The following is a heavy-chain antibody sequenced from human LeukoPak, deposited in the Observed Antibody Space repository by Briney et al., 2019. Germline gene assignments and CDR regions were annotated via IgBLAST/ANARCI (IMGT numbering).Heavy chain of an antibody. J-gene: IGHJ4*02. CDR1: GESLNSYY. V-gene: IGHV4-34*01. CDR2: IYESGTT. CDR3: ARGAWATRLGS. Sequence: SSETLSLTCAVYGESLNSYYWSWVRQPPGEGLEWIGEIYESGTTGYNPSLKSRVTISMVPSKQQFSLSLSSVTAADTAVYYCARGAWATRLGSWGLGTPVIVSS. D-gene: IGHD2-15*01.